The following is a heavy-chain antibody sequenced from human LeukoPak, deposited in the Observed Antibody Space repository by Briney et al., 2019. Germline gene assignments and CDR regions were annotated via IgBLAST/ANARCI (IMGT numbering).Heavy chain of an antibody. D-gene: IGHD2-21*02. J-gene: IGHJ4*02. CDR1: GFTFSGSA. Sequence: TGGSLRLSCAASGFTFSGSAMHWVRQASGKGLEWVGRIRSKANSYATSYAASVKGRFTISRDDSENTAYLQMNSLKTEDTAVYYCTSCGGDCYSGFDYWGQGTLVTVSS. CDR3: TSCGGDCYSGFDY. V-gene: IGHV3-73*01. CDR2: IRSKANSYAT.